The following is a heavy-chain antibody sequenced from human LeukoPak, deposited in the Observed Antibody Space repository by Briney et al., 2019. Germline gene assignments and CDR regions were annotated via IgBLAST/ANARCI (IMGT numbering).Heavy chain of an antibody. CDR1: GGSISSSIYY. CDR3: ARAQIAVAANWFDP. CDR2: IYYSGST. J-gene: IGHJ5*02. D-gene: IGHD6-19*01. V-gene: IGHV4-61*01. Sequence: PSETLSLTCTVSGGSISSSIYYWSWIRQPPGKGLEWIGYIYYSGSTNYNPSLKSRVTISVDTSKNQFSLKLSSVTAADTAVYYCARAQIAVAANWFDPWGQGTLVTVSS.